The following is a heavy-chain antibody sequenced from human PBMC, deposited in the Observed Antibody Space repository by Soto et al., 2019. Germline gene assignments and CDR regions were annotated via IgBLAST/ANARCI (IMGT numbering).Heavy chain of an antibody. Sequence: GGSLRLSCSASGFTFSSYAMHWVRQAPGKGLEYVSAISSNGGSTYYAYSVKGRFTITRDNSKNTLYLQMSSLRAEDTAVYYCVKGNYDFWSGYDAFDIWGQGTMVTVSS. J-gene: IGHJ3*02. CDR2: ISSNGGST. CDR3: VKGNYDFWSGYDAFDI. CDR1: GFTFSSYA. D-gene: IGHD3-3*01. V-gene: IGHV3-64D*09.